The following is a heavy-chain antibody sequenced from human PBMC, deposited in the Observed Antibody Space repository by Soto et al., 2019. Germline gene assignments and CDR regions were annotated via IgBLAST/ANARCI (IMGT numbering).Heavy chain of an antibody. D-gene: IGHD3-9*01. V-gene: IGHV3-30*18. CDR2: ISYDGSNK. Sequence: GGSLRLSCAASGFTFSSYGMHWVRQAPGKGLEWVAVISYDGSNKYYADSVKGRFTISRDNSKNTLYLQMNSLRAEDTAVYYCAKDDSADYDILTGYSYYYGMDVWGQGTTVTVSS. J-gene: IGHJ6*02. CDR3: AKDDSADYDILTGYSYYYGMDV. CDR1: GFTFSSYG.